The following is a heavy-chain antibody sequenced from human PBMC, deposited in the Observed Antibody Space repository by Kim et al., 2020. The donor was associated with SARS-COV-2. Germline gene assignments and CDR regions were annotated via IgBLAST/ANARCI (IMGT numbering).Heavy chain of an antibody. D-gene: IGHD6-13*01. CDR1: GDSVSSNSAA. CDR3: ARVGSSSWSPHDDFDY. CDR2: TYYRSKWYN. Sequence: SQTLSLTCAISGDSVSSNSAAWNWIRQSPSRGLEWLGRTYYRSKWYNDYAVSVKSRITINPDTSKNQFSLQLNSVTPEDTAVYYCARVGSSSWSPHDDFDYWGQGTLVTVSS. J-gene: IGHJ4*01. V-gene: IGHV6-1*01.